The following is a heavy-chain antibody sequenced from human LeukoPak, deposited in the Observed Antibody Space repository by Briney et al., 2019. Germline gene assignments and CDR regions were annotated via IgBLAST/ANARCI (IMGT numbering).Heavy chain of an antibody. D-gene: IGHD5-18*01. Sequence: NGSGPTLVNPTQTLTLTCTFSGFSLSSSGVGVGWIRQPPGKALEWLAIIYWDDDKRYSPSLNSSLTITKDTSKNQVVLTMTNMDPVDKAKYYCARSGIPCSFEYWGRGTLVTVSP. CDR3: ARSGIPCSFEY. J-gene: IGHJ4*02. V-gene: IGHV2-5*02. CDR1: GFSLSSSGVG. CDR2: IYWDDDK.